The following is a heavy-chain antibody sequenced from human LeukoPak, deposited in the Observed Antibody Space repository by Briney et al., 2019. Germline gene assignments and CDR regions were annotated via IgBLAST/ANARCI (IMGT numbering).Heavy chain of an antibody. J-gene: IGHJ2*01. V-gene: IGHV3-23*01. Sequence: GGSLRLSCAASGFTFSTYAMSWVRQAPGKGLEWVSALGDSGYTTYYADFVKGRFTVSRDNAKDTLFLQMHTLRTEDTAVYYCARWRAVTGKWCFDLWGRGTLVTVSS. CDR2: LGDSGYTT. D-gene: IGHD6-19*01. CDR3: ARWRAVTGKWCFDL. CDR1: GFTFSTYA.